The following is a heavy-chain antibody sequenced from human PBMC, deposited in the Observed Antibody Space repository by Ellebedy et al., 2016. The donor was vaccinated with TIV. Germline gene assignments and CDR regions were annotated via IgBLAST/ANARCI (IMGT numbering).Heavy chain of an antibody. CDR2: INHSGST. J-gene: IGHJ3*02. Sequence: SETLSLTCAVSGRSFSTYYWSWIRQPPGKGLEWIGEINHSGSTNYNPSLKSRVTISVDTSKNQFSLKLSSVTAADTAVYYCASLEMATILDAFDIWGQGTKVTVSS. CDR3: ASLEMATILDAFDI. CDR1: GRSFSTYY. V-gene: IGHV4-34*01. D-gene: IGHD5-24*01.